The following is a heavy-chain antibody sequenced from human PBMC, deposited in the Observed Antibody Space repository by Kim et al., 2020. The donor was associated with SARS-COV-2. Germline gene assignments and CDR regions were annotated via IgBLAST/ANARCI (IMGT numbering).Heavy chain of an antibody. CDR1: GYSISSGYY. D-gene: IGHD3-9*01. Sequence: SETLSLTCTVSGYSISSGYYWGWIRQPPGKGLEWIGSIYHSGSTYYNPSLKSRVTISVDTSKNQFSLKLSSVTAADTAVYYCARRTRGFYDILTGSLGYFDYWGQGTLVTVSS. V-gene: IGHV4-38-2*02. J-gene: IGHJ4*02. CDR2: IYHSGST. CDR3: ARRTRGFYDILTGSLGYFDY.